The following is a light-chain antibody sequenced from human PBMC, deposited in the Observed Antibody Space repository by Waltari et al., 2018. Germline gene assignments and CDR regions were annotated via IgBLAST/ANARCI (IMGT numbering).Light chain of an antibody. Sequence: QSALTQPRSVFGSPGQSVTISCTGTSSDVVGYNYVSWYQQHPGKAPKLMIYDVSKRPSGVPDRFSGSKSGNTASLTISGLQAEDEADYYCCSYAGSYTYYVFGTGTKVTVL. J-gene: IGLJ1*01. V-gene: IGLV2-11*01. CDR2: DVS. CDR1: SSDVVGYNY. CDR3: CSYAGSYTYYV.